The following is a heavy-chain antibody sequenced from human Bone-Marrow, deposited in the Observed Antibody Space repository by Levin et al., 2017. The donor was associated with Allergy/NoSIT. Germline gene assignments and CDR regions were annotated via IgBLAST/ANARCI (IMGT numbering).Heavy chain of an antibody. CDR1: GFTFSSYG. V-gene: IGHV3-30*18. J-gene: IGHJ4*02. CDR2: IAYDGTYK. CDR3: AKDRSTTVRGLPAD. D-gene: IGHD3-10*01. Sequence: GESLKISCAASGFTFSSYGMHWVRQAPGKGLEWVAFIAYDGTYKVYGDSVKGRFTVSRDNSKNTLYLQMNSLRAEDTAVYYCAKDRSTTVRGLPADWGQGTLVTVSS.